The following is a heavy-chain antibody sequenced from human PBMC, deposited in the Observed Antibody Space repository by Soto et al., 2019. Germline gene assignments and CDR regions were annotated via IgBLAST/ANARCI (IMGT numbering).Heavy chain of an antibody. CDR3: ASDSHIYTWILEHLQL. D-gene: IGHD5-18*01. CDR2: ISYDGSNK. J-gene: IGHJ1*01. V-gene: IGHV3-30-3*01. CDR1: GFTFSSYA. Sequence: GGSLRLSCAASGFTFSSYAMHWVRQAPGKGLEWVAVISYDGSNKYYADSVKGRFTISRENSKNTLYLQMNSLRAEDTAVYYCASDSHIYTWILEHLQLWSQRTLVTVSS.